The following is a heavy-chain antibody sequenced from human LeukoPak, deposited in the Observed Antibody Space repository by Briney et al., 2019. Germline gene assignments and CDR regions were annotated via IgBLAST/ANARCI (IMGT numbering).Heavy chain of an antibody. Sequence: PSETLSLTCTVSGGSISSSSYYWGWIRQPPGKGLEWIGSIYYSRSTYYNPSLKSRVTISVDTSKNQFSLKLSSVTAADTAVYYCARPSGSYQPDAFDIWGQGTMVTVSS. CDR3: ARPSGSYQPDAFDI. CDR1: GGSISSSSYY. D-gene: IGHD1-26*01. CDR2: IYYSRST. J-gene: IGHJ3*02. V-gene: IGHV4-39*01.